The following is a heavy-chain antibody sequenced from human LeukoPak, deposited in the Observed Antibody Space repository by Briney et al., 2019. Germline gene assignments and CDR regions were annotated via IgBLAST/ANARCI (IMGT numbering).Heavy chain of an antibody. J-gene: IGHJ3*02. Sequence: GGSLRLSCAASGFTFSSYGMHWVRQAPGKGLEWVAVIWYDGSNKYYADSVKGRFTISRDNSKNTLYLQMNSLRAEDTAVYYCAKDLSITMIVGDQTDAFDIWGQGTMVTVSS. CDR3: AKDLSITMIVGDQTDAFDI. CDR2: IWYDGSNK. V-gene: IGHV3-33*06. CDR1: GFTFSSYG. D-gene: IGHD3-22*01.